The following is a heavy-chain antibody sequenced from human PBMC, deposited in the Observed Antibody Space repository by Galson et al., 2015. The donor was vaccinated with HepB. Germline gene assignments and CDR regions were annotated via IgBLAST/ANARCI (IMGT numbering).Heavy chain of an antibody. Sequence: QSGAEVKKPGESLKISCKGSGYSFTSYWIGWVRQMPGKGLEWMGRIDPSDSYTNYSPSFQGHVTISADKSISTAYLQWSSLKASDTAMYYCAAGQLWLQADWYFDLWGRGTLVTVSS. CDR3: AAGQLWLQADWYFDL. J-gene: IGHJ2*01. V-gene: IGHV5-10-1*01. D-gene: IGHD5-18*01. CDR2: IDPSDSYT. CDR1: GYSFTSYW.